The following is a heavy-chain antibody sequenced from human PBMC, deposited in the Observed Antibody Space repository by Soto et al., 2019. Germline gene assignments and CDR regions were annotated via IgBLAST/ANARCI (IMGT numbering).Heavy chain of an antibody. D-gene: IGHD5-12*01. CDR3: AKGDNLGPKTGYAFDP. CDR1: GDSVSSNTAS. Sequence: SQTLSLACAISGDSVSSNTASWNWIRQSPSRGLEWLGRTYFRSKWYNDYAVSVKSRIIINPDTSNNQFSLQLNSVTPEDTAVYFCAKGDNLGPKTGYAFDPWGQGIMVTVSS. J-gene: IGHJ5*02. V-gene: IGHV6-1*01. CDR2: TYFRSKWYN.